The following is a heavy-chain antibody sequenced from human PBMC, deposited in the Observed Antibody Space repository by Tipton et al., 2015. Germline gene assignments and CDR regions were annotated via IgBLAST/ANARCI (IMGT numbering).Heavy chain of an antibody. V-gene: IGHV4-59*01. J-gene: IGHJ5*02. CDR1: DDSIRSYY. CDR2: IYDSGST. D-gene: IGHD2-15*01. CDR3: ARGGNNWFDP. Sequence: TLSLTCTVSDDSIRSYYWTWIRQPSGKGLEWIGHIYDSGSTNYDPSLKSRVTISVDTSKNQFSLKLSSVTAADTAVYYCARGGNNWFDPWGQGTLVTVSS.